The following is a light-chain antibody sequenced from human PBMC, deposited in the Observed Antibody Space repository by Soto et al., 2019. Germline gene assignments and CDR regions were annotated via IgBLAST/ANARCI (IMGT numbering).Light chain of an antibody. V-gene: IGKV3-15*01. CDR3: QRYNDWPLT. CDR2: NAF. CDR1: QGVGIT. J-gene: IGKJ4*01. Sequence: EIVMTQSPATLSVSPGEGVTLSCRASQGVGITVAWYQQKPGQTPRLLIYNAFTRATGIPARFSGSGSGTEFTLTINSLQSEDSAVYYCQRYNDWPLTFGGGTKVEVK.